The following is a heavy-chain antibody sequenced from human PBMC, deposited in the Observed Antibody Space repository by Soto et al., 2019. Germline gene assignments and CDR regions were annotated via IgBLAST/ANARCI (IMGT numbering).Heavy chain of an antibody. CDR2: IVVGSGNT. V-gene: IGHV1-58*01. CDR3: AADPPGPFYGMDV. Sequence: QMQLVQSGPEVKKPGTSVKVSCKASGFTFTSSAVQWVRQARGQRLEWIGWIVVGSGNTNYAQKFQERVTITRDMSTSTGYMELSSLRSEDTAVYYCAADPPGPFYGMDVWGQGTTVTVSS. J-gene: IGHJ6*02. CDR1: GFTFTSSA.